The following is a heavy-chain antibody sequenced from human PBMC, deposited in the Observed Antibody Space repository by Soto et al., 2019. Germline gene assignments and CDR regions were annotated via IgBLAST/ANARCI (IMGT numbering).Heavy chain of an antibody. J-gene: IGHJ6*02. CDR2: IKSDGSST. CDR3: AKDWWVDDFWSALDV. Sequence: GGSLRLSCAASGLTFSGSWMYWVRQVPGKGLVWVSGIKSDGSSTTYADSVKGRFTISRDNAKNTLHLQMNSLRAEDTAVYYCAKDWWVDDFWSALDVWGQGTTVTVSS. D-gene: IGHD3-3*01. CDR1: GLTFSGSW. V-gene: IGHV3-74*01.